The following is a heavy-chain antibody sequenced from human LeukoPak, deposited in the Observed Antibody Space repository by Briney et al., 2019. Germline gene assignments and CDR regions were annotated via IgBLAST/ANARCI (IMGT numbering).Heavy chain of an antibody. CDR3: ARDRTVVVPAAMRYYYYGMDV. D-gene: IGHD2-2*01. J-gene: IGHJ6*02. Sequence: PGGSLRLSCAASGFTFSSYEMNWVRQAPGKGLEWVSYISSSGSTIYYADSVKGRFTISRDDAKNSLYLQMNSLRAEDTAVYYCARDRTVVVPAAMRYYYYGMDVWGQGTTVTVSS. V-gene: IGHV3-48*03. CDR1: GFTFSSYE. CDR2: ISSSGSTI.